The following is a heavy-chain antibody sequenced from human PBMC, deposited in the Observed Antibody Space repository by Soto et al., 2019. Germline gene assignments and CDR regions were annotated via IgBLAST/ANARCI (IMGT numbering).Heavy chain of an antibody. CDR3: AADPVTKYYYYGMDV. Sequence: SVKVSCKASGFTFTSSAVQWVRQARGQRLEWIGWIVVGSGNTNYAQKFQERVTITRDMSTSTAYMELSSLRSEDTAVYYCAADPVTKYYYYGMDVWGQGTTVTVSS. CDR1: GFTFTSSA. V-gene: IGHV1-58*01. J-gene: IGHJ6*02. D-gene: IGHD4-4*01. CDR2: IVVGSGNT.